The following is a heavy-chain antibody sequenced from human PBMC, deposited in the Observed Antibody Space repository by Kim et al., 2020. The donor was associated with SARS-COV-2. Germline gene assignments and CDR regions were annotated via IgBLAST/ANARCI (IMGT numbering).Heavy chain of an antibody. J-gene: IGHJ4*02. V-gene: IGHV1-24*01. Sequence: ASVKVSCKVSGYTLTELSMHWVRQAPGKGLEWMGGFDPEDGETIYAQKFQGRVTMTEDTSTDTAYMELSSLRSEDTAVYYWATSTIRGVIYFFVYWGQGTLVTVSS. CDR2: FDPEDGET. CDR1: GYTLTELS. D-gene: IGHD3-10*01. CDR3: ATSTIRGVIYFFVY.